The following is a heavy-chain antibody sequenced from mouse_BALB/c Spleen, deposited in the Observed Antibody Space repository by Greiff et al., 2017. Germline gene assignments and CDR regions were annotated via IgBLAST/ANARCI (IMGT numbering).Heavy chain of an antibody. CDR3: ARPDYEGAWFAY. CDR1: GFTFSSYT. V-gene: IGHV5-12-2*01. J-gene: IGHJ3*01. CDR2: ISNGGGST. Sequence: DVMLVESGGGLVQPGGSLKLSCAASGFTFSSYTMSWVRQTPEKRLEWVAYISNGGGSTYYPDTVKGRFTISRDNAKNTLYLQMSSLKSEDTAMYYCARPDYEGAWFAYWGQGTLVTVSA. D-gene: IGHD2-4*01.